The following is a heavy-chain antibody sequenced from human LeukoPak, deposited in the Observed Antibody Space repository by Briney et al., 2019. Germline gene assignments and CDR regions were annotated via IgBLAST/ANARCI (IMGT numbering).Heavy chain of an antibody. Sequence: GGSLRLSCAASGFTFSNYWMTWVRQAPGKGLEWVANIKQDGSERYYVDSVKGRFTISRDNAKNSLYLQMNSLRAEDTAVYYCARGFDAVTGPHSWYFDVWGRGTLVTVSS. CDR3: ARGFDAVTGPHSWYFDV. D-gene: IGHD6-19*01. CDR1: GFTFSNYW. CDR2: IKQDGSER. J-gene: IGHJ2*01. V-gene: IGHV3-7*01.